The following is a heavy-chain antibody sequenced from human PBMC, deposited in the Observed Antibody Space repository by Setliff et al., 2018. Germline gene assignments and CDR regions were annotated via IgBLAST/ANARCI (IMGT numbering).Heavy chain of an antibody. D-gene: IGHD5-12*01. J-gene: IGHJ6*03. V-gene: IGHV4-59*01. CDR3: ARDHRDGYNAPYYYYYMDV. CDR1: GGSISSYY. CDR2: IYYSGST. Sequence: SETLSLTCTVSGGSISSYYWSWIRQHPGKGLEWIGYIYYSGSTNYSPSLKSRVTISVDTSKNQLSLKLNSVTAADTAVYYCARDHRDGYNAPYYYYYMDVWGKGTTVTVSS.